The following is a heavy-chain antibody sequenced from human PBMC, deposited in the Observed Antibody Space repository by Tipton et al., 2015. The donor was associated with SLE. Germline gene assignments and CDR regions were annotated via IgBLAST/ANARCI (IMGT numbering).Heavy chain of an antibody. D-gene: IGHD2-2*01. CDR1: GGSISSSSYY. J-gene: IGHJ3*02. CDR3: ARRGTSTSASLGAFDI. CDR2: IYYSGST. V-gene: IGHV4-39*07. Sequence: TLSLTCTVSGGSISSSSYYWGWIRQPPGKGLEWIGSIYYSGSTYYNPSLKSRVTISVDTSKNQFSLRLSSVTAADTAVYFCARRGTSTSASLGAFDIWGPGTMVTVSS.